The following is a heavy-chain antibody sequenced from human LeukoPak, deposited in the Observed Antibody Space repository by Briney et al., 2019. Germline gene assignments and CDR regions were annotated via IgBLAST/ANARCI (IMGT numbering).Heavy chain of an antibody. CDR1: GYPFTRYW. CDR2: VYPGDSDT. J-gene: IGHJ6*02. D-gene: IGHD3-10*01. V-gene: IGHV5-51*01. CDR3: ARYGSGSYYNPESPYYYYGMDV. Sequence: GESLKISCQASGYPFTRYWIAWVRQMPGEGLEWMGNVYPGDSDTKYRPSFKGQVTISADKSTSTAYLQWSSLKASDTAMYYCARYGSGSYYNPESPYYYYGMDVWGQGTTVTVSS.